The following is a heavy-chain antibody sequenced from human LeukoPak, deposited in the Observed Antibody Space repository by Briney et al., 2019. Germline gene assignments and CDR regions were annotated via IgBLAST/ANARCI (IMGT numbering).Heavy chain of an antibody. CDR2: IYYSGNT. CDR3: ARHEGYSYAFAY. CDR1: GGSISSYY. J-gene: IGHJ4*02. D-gene: IGHD5-18*01. Sequence: SETLSLTCTVSGGSISSYYWSWIRQPPGKGLEWIGYIYYSGNTNYNPSLKSRVTMSVDTSKNQYSLKLSSVTAADTAVYFCARHEGYSYAFAYWGQGTLVTVSS. V-gene: IGHV4-59*08.